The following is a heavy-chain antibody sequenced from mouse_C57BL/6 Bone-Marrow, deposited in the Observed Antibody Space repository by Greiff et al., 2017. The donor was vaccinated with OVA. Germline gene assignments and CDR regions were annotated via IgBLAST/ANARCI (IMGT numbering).Heavy chain of an antibody. J-gene: IGHJ3*01. CDR2: IDPNSGGT. Sequence: QVQLKQPGAELVKPGASVKLSCKASGYTFTSYWMHWVKQRPGRGLEWIGRIDPNSGGTKYNEKFKSKATLTVDKPSSTAYMQLSSLTSEDSAVYYCARERDYDGYYPWFAYWGQGTLVTVSA. CDR3: ARERDYDGYYPWFAY. V-gene: IGHV1-72*01. D-gene: IGHD2-3*01. CDR1: GYTFTSYW.